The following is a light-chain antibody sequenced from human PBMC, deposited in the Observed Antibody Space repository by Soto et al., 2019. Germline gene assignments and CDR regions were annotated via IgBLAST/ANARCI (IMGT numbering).Light chain of an antibody. CDR1: QSISSY. CDR3: KQSYSTSK. Sequence: DIQITQSPSSLSASVGDRVTITCRASQSISSYLNWYQQKPGKAPKLLIYAASSLQSGVPSRFSGSGSGTDFTLTISSLQPEDFATYYCKQSYSTSKFGQGTKVDIK. V-gene: IGKV1-39*01. J-gene: IGKJ1*01. CDR2: AAS.